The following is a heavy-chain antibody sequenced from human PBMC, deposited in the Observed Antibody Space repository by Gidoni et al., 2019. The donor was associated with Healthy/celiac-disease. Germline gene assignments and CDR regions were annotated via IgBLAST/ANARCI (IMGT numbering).Heavy chain of an antibody. CDR2: IYSGGST. D-gene: IGHD4-17*01. Sequence: EVQLVESGGGLIQPGGSLRLSWAASGFTVSSNYMSWVRQAPGKGLEWVSVIYSGGSTYYADSVKGRFTISRDNSKNTLYLQMNSLRAEDTAVYYCARSTVNNWFDPWGQGTLVTVSS. V-gene: IGHV3-53*01. J-gene: IGHJ5*02. CDR1: GFTVSSNY. CDR3: ARSTVNNWFDP.